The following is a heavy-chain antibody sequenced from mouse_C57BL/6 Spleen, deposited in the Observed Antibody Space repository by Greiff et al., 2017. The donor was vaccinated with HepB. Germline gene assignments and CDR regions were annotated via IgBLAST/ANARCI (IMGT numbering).Heavy chain of an antibody. CDR2: ISGGGGNT. J-gene: IGHJ4*01. V-gene: IGHV5-9*01. CDR1: GFTFSSYT. CDR3: ARQDGTRNAMDY. D-gene: IGHD4-1*01. Sequence: DVKLVESGGGLVKPGGSLKLSCAASGFTFSSYTMSWVRQTPEKRLEWVATISGGGGNTYYPDSVKGRFTISRDNAKNTLYLQMSSLRSEDTALYYCARQDGTRNAMDYWGQGTSVTVSS.